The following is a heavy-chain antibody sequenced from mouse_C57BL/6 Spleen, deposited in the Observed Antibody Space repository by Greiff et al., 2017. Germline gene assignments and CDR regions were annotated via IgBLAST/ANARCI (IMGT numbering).Heavy chain of an antibody. J-gene: IGHJ1*03. Sequence: EVKLQESGPGLAKPSQTLSLTCSVTGYSITSDYWNWIRKFPGNKLEYMGYISYSGSTYYNPSLKSRISITRDTSKNQYYLQLNSVTTEDTATYYCASSTVVASDYWYFDVWGTGTTVTVSS. CDR2: ISYSGST. D-gene: IGHD1-1*01. CDR1: GYSITSDY. CDR3: ASSTVVASDYWYFDV. V-gene: IGHV3-8*01.